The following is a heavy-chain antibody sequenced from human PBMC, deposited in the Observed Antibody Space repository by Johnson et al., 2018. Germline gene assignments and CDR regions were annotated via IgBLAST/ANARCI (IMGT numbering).Heavy chain of an antibody. Sequence: QLVESGPEVRKPGTSVKVSCKTSGFTFTRSAVQWVRQARGQRLEWIGWIVAGTGNTNYAQKFQERVTIIRGVSTSTAYMELSSLRSEDTAVYYCAADPLFHYEFQHWGQGTLVTVSS. CDR3: AADPLFHYEFQH. V-gene: IGHV1-58*01. CDR1: GFTFTRSA. D-gene: IGHD3-22*01. CDR2: IVAGTGNT. J-gene: IGHJ1*01.